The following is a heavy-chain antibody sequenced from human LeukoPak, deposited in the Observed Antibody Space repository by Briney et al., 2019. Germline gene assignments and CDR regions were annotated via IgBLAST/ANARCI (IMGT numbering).Heavy chain of an antibody. J-gene: IGHJ6*03. CDR2: ISGSGDKT. D-gene: IGHD2-15*01. CDR3: AKDTTAWWYHRAYMNV. CDR1: GFSLSAYA. Sequence: GGSLRLSCAASGFSLSAYALSWVRQAPGGGLEWVAAISGSGDKTYHADSVKGRFTISKDNSENRLSLQMDSLRAEDTAVYFCAKDTTAWWYHRAYMNVWGKGTTVTVSS. V-gene: IGHV3-23*01.